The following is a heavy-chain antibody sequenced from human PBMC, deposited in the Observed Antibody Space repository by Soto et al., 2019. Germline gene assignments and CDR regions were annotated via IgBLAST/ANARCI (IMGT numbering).Heavy chain of an antibody. CDR3: AKRANTPDPKKRPFDY. D-gene: IGHD2-2*01. V-gene: IGHV3-23*01. CDR2: ISGSGDTT. CDR1: GFTFSNYA. Sequence: EVQLLDSGGGLEQPGGSLRLSCAASGFTFSNYAMNWVRQAPGKGLEWVSTISGSGDTTYYADSVKGRFTISRDNSKNTGYLQTNSLRAEDTAVYYGAKRANTPDPKKRPFDYWGQGTLVTVSS. J-gene: IGHJ4*02.